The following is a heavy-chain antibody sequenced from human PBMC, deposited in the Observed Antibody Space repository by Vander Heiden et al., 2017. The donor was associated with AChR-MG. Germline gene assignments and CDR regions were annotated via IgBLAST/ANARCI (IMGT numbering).Heavy chain of an antibody. CDR3: ARRGSGSPFDY. CDR1: GGSISSSSYY. J-gene: IGHJ4*02. CDR2: IYYSGST. V-gene: IGHV4-39*01. Sequence: QLQLQESGPGLVKPSETLSLTCTVSGGSISSSSYYWGWFRQPPGKGLEWIGSIYYSGSTYYNPSLKSRVTISVDTSKNQFSLKLSSVTAADTAVYYCARRGSGSPFDYWGQGTLVTVSS. D-gene: IGHD3-10*01.